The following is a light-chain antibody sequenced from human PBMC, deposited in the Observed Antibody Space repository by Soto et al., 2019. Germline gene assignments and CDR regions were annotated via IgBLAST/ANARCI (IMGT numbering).Light chain of an antibody. CDR2: DVS. CDR1: SSDVGTYNY. J-gene: IGLJ1*01. Sequence: QSVLTQPRSVSWSLGQSVTISCTGTSSDVGTYNYVSWYQQHPGKAPKVMIYDVSERPSGVPDRFSGSKSGNTASLTISGLQAEDEADYYCCSYAGSPRYVLGTGTKLTVL. V-gene: IGLV2-11*01. CDR3: CSYAGSPRYV.